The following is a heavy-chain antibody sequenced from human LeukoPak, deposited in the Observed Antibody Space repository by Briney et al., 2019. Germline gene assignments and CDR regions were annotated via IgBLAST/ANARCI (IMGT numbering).Heavy chain of an antibody. J-gene: IGHJ4*02. V-gene: IGHV3-53*01. Sequence: GGSLRLSCAASGFTVSNNYMSWVRQAPGKGLEWVSVIYSSGNTYYADSVKGRFTITRDNSKNTLYLQMNSLRAEDTAVYYCARDGLDRGSREYYFDFWGQGTLVTVSS. CDR3: ARDGLDRGSREYYFDF. CDR1: GFTVSNNY. D-gene: IGHD3/OR15-3a*01. CDR2: IYSSGNT.